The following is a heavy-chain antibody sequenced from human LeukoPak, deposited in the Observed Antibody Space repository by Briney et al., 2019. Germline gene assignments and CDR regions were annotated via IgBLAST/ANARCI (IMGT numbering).Heavy chain of an antibody. CDR3: AREPIVGATTSDAFDI. CDR2: INPNSGGT. D-gene: IGHD1-26*01. V-gene: IGHV1-2*02. J-gene: IGHJ3*02. Sequence: ASVKVSCKASGYTFTGYYMHWVRQAPGQGLEWMGWINPNSGGTNYAQKFQGRVTMTRDTSISTAYMELSSLRSEDTAVYYCAREPIVGATTSDAFDIWGQGTMVTVSS. CDR1: GYTFTGYY.